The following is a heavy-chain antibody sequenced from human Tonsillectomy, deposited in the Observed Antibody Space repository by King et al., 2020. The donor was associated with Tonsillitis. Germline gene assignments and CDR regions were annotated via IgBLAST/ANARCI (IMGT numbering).Heavy chain of an antibody. V-gene: IGHV3-9*01. Sequence: VQLVESGGGLVQPGRSLRLSCAASGFIFDDYAMHWVRQAPGKGLEWVSGISWNSGSIAYADSVKGRFTISRDNAKNSLYLQMNSLRPEDTALYYCAKDTAPTNPYYDSSGTPGCDYWGRGTLVTVAS. CDR3: AKDTAPTNPYYDSSGTPGCDY. CDR1: GFIFDDYA. CDR2: ISWNSGSI. D-gene: IGHD3-22*01. J-gene: IGHJ4*02.